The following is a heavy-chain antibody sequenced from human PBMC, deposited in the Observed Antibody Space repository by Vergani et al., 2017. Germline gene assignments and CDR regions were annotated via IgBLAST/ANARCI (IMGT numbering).Heavy chain of an antibody. CDR2: VSYTGYEK. J-gene: IGHJ5*02. V-gene: IGHV3-30*18. CDR1: GFTFSDYG. Sequence: QVQVLESGGGVVQPGASLRLSCVASGFTFSDYGMHWVRQAPGKGLEWVAVVSYTGYEKYYADSTNGRFTISSDNSRNMVYLHLNSLRTEDTAVYYCTKEDGRDRNALQYLESWGKGKRVTVSS. D-gene: IGHD3-3*01. CDR3: TKEDGRDRNALQYLES.